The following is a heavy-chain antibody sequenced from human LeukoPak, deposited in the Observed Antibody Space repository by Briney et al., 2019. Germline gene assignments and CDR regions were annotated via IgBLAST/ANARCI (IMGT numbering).Heavy chain of an antibody. CDR2: ISSNGGST. Sequence: PGGSLRLSCAASGFTFSSYAMHWVRQAPGKGLEYVSAISSNGGSTYYANSVKGRFTISRDNAKNSLYLQMNSLRAEDTAVYYCARSFGYWGQGTLVTVSS. D-gene: IGHD3-10*01. J-gene: IGHJ4*02. V-gene: IGHV3-64*01. CDR3: ARSFGY. CDR1: GFTFSSYA.